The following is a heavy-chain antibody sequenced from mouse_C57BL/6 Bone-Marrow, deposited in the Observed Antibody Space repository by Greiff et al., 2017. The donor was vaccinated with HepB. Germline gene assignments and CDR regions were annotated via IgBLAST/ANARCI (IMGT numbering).Heavy chain of an antibody. CDR3: ARSIYYDPPWFAY. V-gene: IGHV14-3*01. CDR2: IDPANGNT. J-gene: IGHJ3*01. CDR1: GCNIKNTY. Sequence: VQLQQSVAELVRPGASVKLSCTASGCNIKNTYMHWVKQRPEQGLEWIGRIDPANGNTKYAPKFQGKATITADTSSNTAYLQLSSLTSEDTAIYYCARSIYYDPPWFAYWGQGTLVTVSA. D-gene: IGHD2-4*01.